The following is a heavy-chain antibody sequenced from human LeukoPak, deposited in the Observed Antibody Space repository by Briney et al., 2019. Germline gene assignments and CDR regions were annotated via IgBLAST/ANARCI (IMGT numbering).Heavy chain of an antibody. CDR3: ARDRFGSGTYSTYMDV. CDR2: INSDGSST. Sequence: GGSLRLSCAASGFTFSSYWMHWVRQAPGKGLVWVSRINSDGSSTSYADSVKGRFTISRDNAKNTLYLQMNSLRAEDTAVYYCARDRFGSGTYSTYMDVWGKGTTVTVSS. V-gene: IGHV3-74*01. J-gene: IGHJ6*03. D-gene: IGHD3-10*01. CDR1: GFTFSSYW.